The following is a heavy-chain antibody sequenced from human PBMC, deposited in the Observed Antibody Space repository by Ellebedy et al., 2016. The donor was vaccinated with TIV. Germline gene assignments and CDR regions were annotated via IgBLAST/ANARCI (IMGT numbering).Heavy chain of an antibody. V-gene: IGHV3-23*01. Sequence: PGGSLRLSCAASGFTFSSYAMSWVRQAPGKGLEWVSTNSSTGSRTYYADSVEGRFIISRDNSKQTLYLQMNSLKAEDTAVYYCAKGRGGGSDTSAPRYYFDYWGLGTLVTVSS. J-gene: IGHJ4*02. D-gene: IGHD3-22*01. CDR2: NSSTGSRT. CDR1: GFTFSSYA. CDR3: AKGRGGGSDTSAPRYYFDY.